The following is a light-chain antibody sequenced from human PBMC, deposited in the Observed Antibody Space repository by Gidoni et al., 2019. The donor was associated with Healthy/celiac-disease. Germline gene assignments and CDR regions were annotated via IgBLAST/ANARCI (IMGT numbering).Light chain of an antibody. V-gene: IGKV3-15*01. J-gene: IGKJ4*01. CDR1: PSVNSN. Sequence: EIVMTQSPATLSVSPGERATLSCRASPSVNSNLAWYQQKPGQAPRLLIYGASTRATGIPARFSGSGSGTEFTLTISSLQSEDFAVYYCQQYNNWPPPLTFGGGTKVEIK. CDR3: QQYNNWPPPLT. CDR2: GAS.